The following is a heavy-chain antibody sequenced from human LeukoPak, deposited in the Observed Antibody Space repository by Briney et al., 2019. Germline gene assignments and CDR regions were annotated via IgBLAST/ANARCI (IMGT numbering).Heavy chain of an antibody. CDR2: INHSGST. V-gene: IGHV4-34*01. CDR3: ASFKASEGATYFDY. Sequence: SETLSLTCAVYGGSFSGYYWSWIRQPPGKGLEWIGEINHSGSTNYNPSLKSRVTISVDTSKNQFSLKLSSVTAADTAVYYGASFKASEGATYFDYWGQGTLVTVSS. CDR1: GGSFSGYY. D-gene: IGHD1-26*01. J-gene: IGHJ4*02.